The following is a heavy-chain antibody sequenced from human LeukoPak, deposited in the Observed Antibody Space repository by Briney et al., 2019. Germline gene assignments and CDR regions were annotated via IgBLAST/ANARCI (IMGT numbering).Heavy chain of an antibody. Sequence: PSETLSLTCAVYGGSFSGYYWSWIRQPPGKGLEWIGEINHSGSTNYNPSLKSRVTISVDTSKNQFSLKLSSVTAADTAVYYCARGRRGYYGSGSYPYYFDYWGQGTLVTASS. V-gene: IGHV4-34*01. CDR3: ARGRRGYYGSGSYPYYFDY. J-gene: IGHJ4*02. CDR2: INHSGST. CDR1: GGSFSGYY. D-gene: IGHD3-10*01.